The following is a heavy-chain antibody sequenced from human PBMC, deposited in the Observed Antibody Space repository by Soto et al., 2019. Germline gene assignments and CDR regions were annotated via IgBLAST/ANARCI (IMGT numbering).Heavy chain of an antibody. V-gene: IGHV1-2*02. D-gene: IGHD4-4*01. J-gene: IGHJ5*02. Sequence: QVQLVQSGAEVKKPGASVKVSCKASGYTFTDYYIHWVRQAPGQGLEWMGWINPNSGGTNYAQKLQGRVTMTRDTSISTTYMDLSRLKSDNTGVYYCARSPPGDSKTNWFDPWGQGTLVTVSS. CDR3: ARSPPGDSKTNWFDP. CDR2: INPNSGGT. CDR1: GYTFTDYY.